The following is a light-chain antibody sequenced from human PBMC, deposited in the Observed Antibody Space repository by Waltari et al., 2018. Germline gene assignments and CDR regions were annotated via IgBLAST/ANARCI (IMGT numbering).Light chain of an antibody. Sequence: QAGLTQPPSVSTGLRQTATPTCTGNSNNVGNQGAAWLQQHQGHPPKPLSYRNNNRPSGISERLSASRSGNTASLTITGLQPEDEADYYCSAWDSSLSAWVFGGGTKLTVL. CDR2: RNN. V-gene: IGLV10-54*01. CDR3: SAWDSSLSAWV. CDR1: SNNVGNQG. J-gene: IGLJ3*02.